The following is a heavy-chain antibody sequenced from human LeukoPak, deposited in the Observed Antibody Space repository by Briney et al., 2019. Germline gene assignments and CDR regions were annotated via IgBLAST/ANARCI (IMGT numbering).Heavy chain of an antibody. CDR2: IIHSGST. V-gene: IGHV4-34*12. J-gene: IGHJ4*02. D-gene: IGHD4/OR15-4a*01. CDR3: ARGAPGY. CDR1: GGPFSSYP. Sequence: SETLSLTCAVYGGPFSSYPWTWIRQPPGKGLEWIGQIIHSGSTKYNPSLNGRVTMSVDTSKNQFSLKLTSVTAADTAVYYCARGAPGYWGQGTLVTVSS.